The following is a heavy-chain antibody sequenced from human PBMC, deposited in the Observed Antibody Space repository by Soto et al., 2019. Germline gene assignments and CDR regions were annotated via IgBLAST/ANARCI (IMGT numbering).Heavy chain of an antibody. Sequence: HPGGSLRLSCAASGFTFSSYAMHWVRQAPGKGLEWVAVISYDGSNKYYADSVKGRFTVSRDNSKNTLYLQMNSLRAEDTAVYYCARVVDCISTSCPEIHYYGMDVWGQGTTVTVSS. CDR1: GFTFSSYA. V-gene: IGHV3-30-3*01. D-gene: IGHD2-2*01. CDR2: ISYDGSNK. J-gene: IGHJ6*02. CDR3: ARVVDCISTSCPEIHYYGMDV.